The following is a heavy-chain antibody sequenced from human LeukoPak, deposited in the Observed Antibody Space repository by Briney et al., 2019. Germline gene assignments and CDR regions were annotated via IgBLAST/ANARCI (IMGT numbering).Heavy chain of an antibody. CDR2: ISSHSSTI. CDR3: ARVVGLTGYSSTWYSGYYYYMDV. J-gene: IGHJ6*03. V-gene: IGHV3-48*01. CDR1: GFPFSSYS. D-gene: IGHD6-13*01. Sequence: GGSLRLSCAASGFPFSSYSMNWVRQAPGKGLEWISYISSHSSTIYYADSVQGRFTISRDNAKNSLYLQMNSLRAEDTAVYYCARVVGLTGYSSTWYSGYYYYMDVWGKGTTVTVSS.